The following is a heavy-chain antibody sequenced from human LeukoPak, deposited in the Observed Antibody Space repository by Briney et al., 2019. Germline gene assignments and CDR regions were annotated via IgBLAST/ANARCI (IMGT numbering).Heavy chain of an antibody. CDR2: ISGSGGST. CDR3: AKYFRPLIYYFDY. Sequence: PGGSLRLSCAASGFTFSSHAMSWVRQAPGKGLEWVSAISGSGGSTYYADSVKGRFTISRDNSKNTLYLQMNSLRAEDTAVYYCAKYFRPLIYYFDYWGQGTLVTVSS. CDR1: GFTFSSHA. D-gene: IGHD3-9*01. V-gene: IGHV3-23*01. J-gene: IGHJ4*02.